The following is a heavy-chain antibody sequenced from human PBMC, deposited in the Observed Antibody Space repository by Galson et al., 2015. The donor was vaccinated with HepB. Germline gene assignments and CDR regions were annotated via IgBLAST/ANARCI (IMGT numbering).Heavy chain of an antibody. Sequence: SLRLSCAASGFTFSSYSMHWVRQAPGKGLEWVAVIWYDGSNKYYADSVKGRFTISRDNSKNTLYLQMNSLRAEDTAVYYCARGGYCSGSSCYYYYYGMDVWGQGTTVTVSS. CDR1: GFTFSSYS. CDR3: ARGGYCSGSSCYYYYYGMDV. CDR2: IWYDGSNK. D-gene: IGHD2-15*01. V-gene: IGHV3-33*01. J-gene: IGHJ6*02.